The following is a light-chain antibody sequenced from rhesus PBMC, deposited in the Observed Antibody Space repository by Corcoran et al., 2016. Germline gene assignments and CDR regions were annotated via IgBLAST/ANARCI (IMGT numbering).Light chain of an antibody. Sequence: DIQTTQSPSSLSASVGDTFTITRRASKCISSWLAWYQQKPGKAPKLLIYKASMLQSGVPSRFSGSGSRTDFTFTISILQSQDFAPYYCHPYRRRPFPFGPVTKLYIK. V-gene: IGKV1-22*01. CDR1: KCISSW. CDR2: KAS. CDR3: HPYRRRPFP. J-gene: IGKJ3*01.